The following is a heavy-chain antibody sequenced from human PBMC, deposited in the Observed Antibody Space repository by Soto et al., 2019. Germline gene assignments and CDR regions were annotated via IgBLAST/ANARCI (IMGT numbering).Heavy chain of an antibody. CDR3: ARLGSYYDRYYYYGMDV. Sequence: SETLSLTCTVSGGSINSGDYYWNWIRQPPGKGLEWIGYIYYSGSTYYNPSLKSRVTISIDTSKNQFSLKLSSVTAADTAVYYCARLGSYYDRYYYYGMDVWGQGTTVTVSS. CDR2: IYYSGST. D-gene: IGHD1-26*01. CDR1: GGSINSGDYY. V-gene: IGHV4-30-4*01. J-gene: IGHJ6*02.